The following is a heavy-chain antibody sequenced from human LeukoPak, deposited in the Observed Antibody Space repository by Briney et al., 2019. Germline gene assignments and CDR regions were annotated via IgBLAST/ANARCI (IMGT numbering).Heavy chain of an antibody. CDR1: GGTFSSYA. J-gene: IGHJ6*02. V-gene: IGHV1-69*04. CDR3: ARGHPTVTYYYYGMDV. D-gene: IGHD4-17*01. Sequence: ASVKVSCKASGGTFSSYAISWVRQAPGQGLEWMGRIIPILGIANYAQKFQGRVTITADKSTSTAYMELSSLRSEDTAVYYCARGHPTVTYYYYGMDVWGQGTTVTVSS. CDR2: IIPILGIA.